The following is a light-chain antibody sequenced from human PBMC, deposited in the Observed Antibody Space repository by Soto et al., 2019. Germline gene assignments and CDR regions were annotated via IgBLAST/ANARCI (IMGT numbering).Light chain of an antibody. V-gene: IGLV1-51*01. CDR2: DNN. CDR3: ETWDDSLPGAV. CDR1: SSNIGTNY. Sequence: QSVLTQPPSVSAAPGQTVTISCSGSSSNIGTNYVSLYQQLPGTVPTLLIYDNNKRPSGIPDRFSASKSGTSATLDITGLQIGDEADYYCETWDDSLPGAVFGGGTKLTVL. J-gene: IGLJ2*01.